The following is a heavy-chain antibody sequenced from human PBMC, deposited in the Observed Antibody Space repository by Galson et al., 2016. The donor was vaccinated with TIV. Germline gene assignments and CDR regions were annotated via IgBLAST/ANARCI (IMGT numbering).Heavy chain of an antibody. CDR1: GYTFTTYT. CDR3: ARVGYDFWSGYYTGFDY. CDR2: INAGNGKT. Sequence: SVKVSCKASGYTFTTYTMHWVRQAPGQRLEWMGWINAGNGKTKYSQKFQGRVTITRDTSASTAYMELSSLRSEDTAVYYCARVGYDFWSGYYTGFDYWGQGTLVTVSS. D-gene: IGHD3-3*01. J-gene: IGHJ4*02. V-gene: IGHV1-3*01.